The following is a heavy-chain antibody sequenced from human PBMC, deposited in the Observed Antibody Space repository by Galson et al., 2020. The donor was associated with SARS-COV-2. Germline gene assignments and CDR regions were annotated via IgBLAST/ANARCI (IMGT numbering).Heavy chain of an antibody. J-gene: IGHJ4*02. D-gene: IGHD5-12*01. CDR2: IYYSGST. CDR3: ARSLLLLEDGYNFAEGGFDY. V-gene: IGHV4-59*01. Sequence: ETSETLSLTCTVSGGSISSYYWSWIRQPPGKGLEWIGYIYYSGSTNYNPSLKSRVTISVDTSKNQFSLKLSSVTAADTAVYYCARSLLLLEDGYNFAEGGFDYWGQGTLVTVSS. CDR1: GGSISSYY.